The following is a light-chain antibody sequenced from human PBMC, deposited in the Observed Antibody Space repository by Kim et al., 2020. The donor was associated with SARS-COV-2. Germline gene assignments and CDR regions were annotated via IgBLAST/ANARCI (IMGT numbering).Light chain of an antibody. CDR3: QNYNSAPWT. CDR2: AAS. V-gene: IGKV1-27*01. Sequence: ASVGDRATITCRASQGISNYLAWYQQKPGKVPKLLIFAASTLQSGVPSRFSGSGYGTDFTLTISSLQPEDVATYYCQNYNSAPWTFGQGTKVDIK. J-gene: IGKJ1*01. CDR1: QGISNY.